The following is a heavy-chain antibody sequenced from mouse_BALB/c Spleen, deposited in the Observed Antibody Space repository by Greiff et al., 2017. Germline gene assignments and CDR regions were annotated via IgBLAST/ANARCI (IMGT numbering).Heavy chain of an antibody. D-gene: IGHD1-1*01. Sequence: QVQLQQSGAELVRPGTSVKVSCKASGYAFTNYLIEWVKQRPGQGLEWIGVINPGSGGTNYNEKFKGKETLTADKSSSTAYMQLSSLTSDDSAVYFCARGAYYYGSSYYAMDYWGQGTSVTVSS. CDR1: GYAFTNYL. CDR2: INPGSGGT. CDR3: ARGAYYYGSSYYAMDY. V-gene: IGHV1-54*01. J-gene: IGHJ4*01.